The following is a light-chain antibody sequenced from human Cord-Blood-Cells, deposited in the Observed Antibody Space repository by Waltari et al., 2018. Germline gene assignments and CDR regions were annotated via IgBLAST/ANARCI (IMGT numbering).Light chain of an antibody. CDR1: QDISNY. CDR3: QQYDNLPLT. Sequence: DIQMTQSPSSLCASVGDRVTITCQASQDISNYLTWYQQKPGKAPKLLIYDASNLETGVPSRFSGSGSGTDFTFTISSLQPEDIATYYCQQYDNLPLTFGGGTKVEIK. V-gene: IGKV1-33*01. CDR2: DAS. J-gene: IGKJ4*01.